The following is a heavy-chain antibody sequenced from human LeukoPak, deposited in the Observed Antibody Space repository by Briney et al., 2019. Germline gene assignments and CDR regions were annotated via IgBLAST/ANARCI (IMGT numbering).Heavy chain of an antibody. CDR2: IYYSGSA. D-gene: IGHD7-27*01. J-gene: IGHJ4*02. V-gene: IGHV4-59*08. Sequence: PSETLSLTCTVSGGSISSYYWSWIRQPPGRGLEWIGYIYYSGSANYNPSLKSRVTISVDTSKNQFSLKLSSVTAADTAVYYCARRGNWGSWYYFDYWGQGTLVTVSS. CDR3: ARRGNWGSWYYFDY. CDR1: GGSISSYY.